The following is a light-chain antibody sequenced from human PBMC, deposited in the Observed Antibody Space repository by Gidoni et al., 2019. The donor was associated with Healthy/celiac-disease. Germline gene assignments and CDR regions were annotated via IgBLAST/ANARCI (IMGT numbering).Light chain of an antibody. Sequence: IQTTQSPSTLSAPVVDRVTITFRASQSISSLLAWYQQKPGKAPTLLIYKASSLESGVPSRFSGSGSGTEFNLTISSMQPDDFATYYCQQYNSYSPRYTFGQGTKLEIK. CDR3: QQYNSYSPRYT. J-gene: IGKJ2*01. V-gene: IGKV1-5*03. CDR2: KAS. CDR1: QSISSL.